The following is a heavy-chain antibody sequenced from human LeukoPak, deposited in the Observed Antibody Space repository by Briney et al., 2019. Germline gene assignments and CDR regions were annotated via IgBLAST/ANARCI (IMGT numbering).Heavy chain of an antibody. CDR1: GFTLSTYD. D-gene: IGHD2-21*02. J-gene: IGHJ4*02. CDR3: AREGVTAPGDY. V-gene: IGHV3-48*04. CDR2: IRSSGSTI. Sequence: PGGSLRLSCAASGFTLSTYDMNWVRQAPGKGLEWVSHIRSSGSTIYYADSVKGRFTISRDNAKNSLYLQMNSLRAEDTAVYYCAREGVTAPGDYWGQGTLVTVSS.